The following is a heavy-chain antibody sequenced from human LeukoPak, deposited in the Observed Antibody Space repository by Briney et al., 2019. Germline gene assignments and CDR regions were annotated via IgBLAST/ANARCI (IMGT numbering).Heavy chain of an antibody. CDR2: ICSSGSTI. D-gene: IGHD4-11*01. Sequence: KPGGSLRLSCAASGFTFSDYYMSWIRQAPGKGLEWVSYICSSGSTIYYADSVKGRFTISRDNAKNSLSLQMNSLRAEDTAVYYGARVAKPTVTTEAFYYYYYMDVWGKGTTVTVSS. CDR3: ARVAKPTVTTEAFYYYYYMDV. CDR1: GFTFSDYY. V-gene: IGHV3-11*01. J-gene: IGHJ6*03.